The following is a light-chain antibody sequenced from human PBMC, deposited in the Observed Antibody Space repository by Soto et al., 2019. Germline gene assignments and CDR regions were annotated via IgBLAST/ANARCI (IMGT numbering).Light chain of an antibody. CDR1: QTVNNNY. CDR2: AAS. V-gene: IGKV3-20*01. J-gene: IGKJ3*01. Sequence: EIVLTQSPGTLSLSPGERATLSCRASQTVNNNYLTWYQQTPGQAPRLLIYAASSRATGIPDKFSGSGSGTAFTLTISRLEPEDVAVYYGQQYGTSPFTFGPGNKVDIK. CDR3: QQYGTSPFT.